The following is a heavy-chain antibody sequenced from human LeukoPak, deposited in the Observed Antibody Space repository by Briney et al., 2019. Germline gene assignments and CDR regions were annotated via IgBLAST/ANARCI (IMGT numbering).Heavy chain of an antibody. CDR1: GYTFTGYY. Sequence: ASVKVSCKASGYTFTGYYMHWVRQAPGQGLEWMGWINPNGGGTNYAQKFQGRVTMTRDTSISTAYMELSRLRSDDTAVYYCARALVWYYYDSSGSKGVDWFDPWGQGTLVTVSS. V-gene: IGHV1-2*02. CDR3: ARALVWYYYDSSGSKGVDWFDP. D-gene: IGHD3-22*01. CDR2: INPNGGGT. J-gene: IGHJ5*02.